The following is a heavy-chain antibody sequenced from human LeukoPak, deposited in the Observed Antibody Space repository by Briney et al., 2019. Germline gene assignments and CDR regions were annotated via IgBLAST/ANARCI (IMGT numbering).Heavy chain of an antibody. V-gene: IGHV3-9*01. D-gene: IGHD4-11*01. Sequence: PGRSLRLSCAASGFTFDDYAMHWVRQAPGKGLGWVSGISWNSGSIGYAVSVKGRFTISRDNAKNSLYLQMNSLRAEDTALYYCARDPLYSNYVLTGDYWGQGTLVTVSS. CDR2: ISWNSGSI. CDR1: GFTFDDYA. CDR3: ARDPLYSNYVLTGDY. J-gene: IGHJ4*02.